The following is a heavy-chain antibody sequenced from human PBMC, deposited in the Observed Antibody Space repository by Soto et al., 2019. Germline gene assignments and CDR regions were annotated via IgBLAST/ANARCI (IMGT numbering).Heavy chain of an antibody. CDR2: ILVGGST. Sequence: AGGSLRLSCAASGFTCSSYDMSWVRQAPGKGLEWVSTILVGGSTHYPDSVKGRFTISRDNSENTVFLQMNSLTPGDTAVYYCAKATATGGGAFDICGQGTVVTVSS. D-gene: IGHD2-8*02. V-gene: IGHV3-23*01. CDR1: GFTCSSYD. CDR3: AKATATGGGAFDI. J-gene: IGHJ3*02.